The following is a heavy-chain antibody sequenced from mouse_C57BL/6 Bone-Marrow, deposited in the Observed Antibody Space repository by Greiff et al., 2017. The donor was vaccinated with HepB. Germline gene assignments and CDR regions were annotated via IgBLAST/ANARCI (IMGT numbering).Heavy chain of an antibody. V-gene: IGHV1-42*01. CDR3: ARTNWDLYFDY. D-gene: IGHD4-1*01. J-gene: IGHJ2*01. CDR2: INPSTGGT. Sequence: VQLQQSGPELVKPGASVKISCKASGYSFTGYYMNWVKQSPEKSLEWIGEINPSTGGTTYNQKFKAKATLTVDKSSSTAYMQLKSLTSEDSAVYYCARTNWDLYFDYWGRGTTLTVSS. CDR1: GYSFTGYY.